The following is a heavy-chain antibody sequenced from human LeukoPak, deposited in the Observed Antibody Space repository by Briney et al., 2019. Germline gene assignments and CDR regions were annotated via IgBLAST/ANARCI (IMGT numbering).Heavy chain of an antibody. CDR3: ARDRAIHCSSTSCDRIAAAGTDY. CDR1: GGSISSGDYY. D-gene: IGHD6-13*01. J-gene: IGHJ4*02. Sequence: SETLSLTCTVSGGSISSGDYYWSWIRQPPGKGLEWIGYIYYSGSTYYNPSIKSRVTISVDKSKNQFSLKLSSVTAEDTAVYYCARDRAIHCSSTSCDRIAAAGTDYWGQGTLVTVSS. V-gene: IGHV4-30-4*01. CDR2: IYYSGST.